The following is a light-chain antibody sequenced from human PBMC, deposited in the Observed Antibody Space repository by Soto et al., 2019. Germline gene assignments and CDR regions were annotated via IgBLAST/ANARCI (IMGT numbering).Light chain of an antibody. V-gene: IGKV1-39*01. CDR2: AAS. J-gene: IGKJ4*01. CDR1: QNIRTD. CDR3: HQLYIVPLT. Sequence: DIQRTQSPSSLSASVGDRVTITCRASQNIRTDLNWYQQKTGRAPKLLIYAASSLQSGVPSRFSGSGSGTDFTLTISSLQPEGLASYYCHQLYIVPLTCGGGTKVEIK.